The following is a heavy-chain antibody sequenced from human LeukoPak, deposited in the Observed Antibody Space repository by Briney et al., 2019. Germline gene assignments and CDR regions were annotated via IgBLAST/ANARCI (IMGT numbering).Heavy chain of an antibody. D-gene: IGHD6-13*01. V-gene: IGHV3-23*01. CDR2: IGTGGDT. CDR3: AKLRPYGTTWYGGVVN. CDR1: GFTLSSYV. J-gene: IGHJ4*02. Sequence: GGSLRLSCAASGFTLSSYVMTWVRQAPGKGLDWVSAIGTGGDTHYSDSVKGRFTVSRDSSKSTLYLHMDSLRADDTAVYYCAKLRPYGTTWYGGVVNWGQGTLVTVSS.